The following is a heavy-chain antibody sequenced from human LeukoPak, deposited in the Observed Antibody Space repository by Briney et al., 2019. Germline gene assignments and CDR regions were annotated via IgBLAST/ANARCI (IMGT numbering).Heavy chain of an antibody. J-gene: IGHJ4*02. CDR2: IYHSGST. D-gene: IGHD3-10*01. Sequence: PSETLSLTCAVSGSSISNNALWGWIRQPPGKGLEWIGYIYHSGSTYYNPSLKSRVPMSADTSKNQFSLKLTSVTAVDTAVYYCARMVSGSGTYYFDSWGQGTLVTVSS. V-gene: IGHV4-28*01. CDR3: ARMVSGSGTYYFDS. CDR1: GSSISNNAL.